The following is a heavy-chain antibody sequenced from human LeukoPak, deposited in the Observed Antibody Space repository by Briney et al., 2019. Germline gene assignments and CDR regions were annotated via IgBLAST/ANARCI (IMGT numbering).Heavy chain of an antibody. CDR1: GFTFDDYA. D-gene: IGHD3-22*01. V-gene: IGHV3-9*01. CDR3: AKDLEGSGRYDSSGHGLSAFDY. CDR2: ISWNSGSI. J-gene: IGHJ4*02. Sequence: GGSLRLSCAASGFTFDDYAMHWVRQAPGKGLEWVSGISWNSGSIGYADSVKGRFTISRDNAKNSLYLQMNSLRAEDTALYYCAKDLEGSGRYDSSGHGLSAFDYWGQGTLLTVSS.